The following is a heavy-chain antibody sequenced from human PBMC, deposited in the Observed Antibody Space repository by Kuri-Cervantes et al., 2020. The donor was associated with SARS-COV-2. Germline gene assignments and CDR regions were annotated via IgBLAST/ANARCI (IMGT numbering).Heavy chain of an antibody. V-gene: IGHV5-51*06. CDR2: IYPGDSDT. CDR3: ARPTRGKLD. Sequence: KVSCKGSGYSFTGYWIAWVRQMPGKSLECMGIIYPGDSDTRYSPSFQGQVTISADKSINTAYLQWSSLKASDTAMYYCARPTRGKLDWGPGTLVTVSS. D-gene: IGHD1-7*01. CDR1: GYSFTGYW. J-gene: IGHJ4*02.